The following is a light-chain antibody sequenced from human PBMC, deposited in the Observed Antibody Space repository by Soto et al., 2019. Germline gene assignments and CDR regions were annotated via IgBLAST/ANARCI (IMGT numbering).Light chain of an antibody. Sequence: EIVMTQSPATLSVSPGERATLSFSASQSVSSNLALYQQKPGQAPRLLIYGASTRATGIPARFSGSGSGTEFTLTISSLQSEDFAVYYCQQYNNWPRTFGGGTKVDIK. CDR2: GAS. CDR1: QSVSSN. V-gene: IGKV3-15*01. J-gene: IGKJ4*01. CDR3: QQYNNWPRT.